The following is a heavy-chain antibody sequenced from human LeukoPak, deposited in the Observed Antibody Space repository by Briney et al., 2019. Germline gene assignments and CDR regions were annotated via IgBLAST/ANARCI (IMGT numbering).Heavy chain of an antibody. V-gene: IGHV1-2*04. CDR1: GYTFTGYY. Sequence: ASVKVSCKASGYTFTGYYMHWVRQAPGQGLEWMGWINPNSGGTNYAQKFQGWVTMTRDTSISTAYMELSGLRSDDTAVYYCARDRDGDSLYGMDVWGQGTTVTVSS. CDR2: INPNSGGT. D-gene: IGHD4-17*01. J-gene: IGHJ6*02. CDR3: ARDRDGDSLYGMDV.